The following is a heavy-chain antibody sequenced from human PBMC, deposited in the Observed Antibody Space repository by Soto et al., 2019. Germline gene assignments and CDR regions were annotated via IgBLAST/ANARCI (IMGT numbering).Heavy chain of an antibody. V-gene: IGHV3-30-3*01. CDR3: ARDWGYDFWSGYYTGLGGDYFDY. Sequence: PGGSLRLSCAASGFTFSSYAMHWVRQAPGKGLEWVAVISYDGSNKYYADSVKGRFTISRDNSKNTLYLQMNSLRAEDTAVYYCARDWGYDFWSGYYTGLGGDYFDYWGQGTLVTVSS. J-gene: IGHJ4*02. CDR2: ISYDGSNK. D-gene: IGHD3-3*01. CDR1: GFTFSSYA.